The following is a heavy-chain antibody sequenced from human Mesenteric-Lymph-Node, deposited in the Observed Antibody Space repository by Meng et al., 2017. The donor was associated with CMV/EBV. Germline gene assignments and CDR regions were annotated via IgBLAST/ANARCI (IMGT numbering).Heavy chain of an antibody. CDR3: ARESFYGMDV. V-gene: IGHV3-21*01. CDR2: ISSSSSYI. Sequence: GGSLRLSCVVSGFTFSNYAMSWVRQAPGKGLEWVSSISSSSSYIYYADSVKGRFTISRDNAKNSLYLQMNSLRAEDTAVYYCARESFYGMDVWGQGTTVTVSS. D-gene: IGHD1-26*01. CDR1: GFTFSNYA. J-gene: IGHJ6*02.